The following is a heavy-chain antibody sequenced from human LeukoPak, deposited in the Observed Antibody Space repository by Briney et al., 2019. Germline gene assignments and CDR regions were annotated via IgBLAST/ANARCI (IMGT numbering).Heavy chain of an antibody. Sequence: PGGSLRLSCAASGFTFSSYAMSWVRQAPGKGLVWVSRINSDGSSTSYADSVKGRFTISRDNAKNTLYLQMNSLRAEDTAVYYCARAPYYYEYYYYGMDVWGQGTTVTVSS. CDR2: INSDGSST. CDR3: ARAPYYYEYYYYGMDV. D-gene: IGHD3-22*01. CDR1: GFTFSSYA. J-gene: IGHJ6*02. V-gene: IGHV3-74*01.